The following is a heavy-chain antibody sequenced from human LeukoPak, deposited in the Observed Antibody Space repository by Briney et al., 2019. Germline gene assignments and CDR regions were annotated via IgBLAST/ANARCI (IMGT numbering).Heavy chain of an antibody. V-gene: IGHV4-59*13. CDR1: GGSISSYS. CDR2: IDYSGSS. Sequence: SETVSLTCSVSGGSISSYSWTWIGQPPGKGLEWIGFIDYSGSSNYNPSLTSRVTISADPSTNHFTLNLTSVTAADTAVYFCARDHPVADWAPDIWGRGTLVTVSS. CDR3: ARDHPVADWAPDI. D-gene: IGHD3-9*01. J-gene: IGHJ3*02.